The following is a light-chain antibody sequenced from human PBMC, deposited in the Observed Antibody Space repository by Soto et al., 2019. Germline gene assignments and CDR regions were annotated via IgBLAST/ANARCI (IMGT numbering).Light chain of an antibody. CDR1: QSVSSN. V-gene: IGKV3-15*01. CDR2: GAS. Sequence: EVVLTQSPATLSVSPGERATLSCRASQSVSSNLAWYQQKPGQAPRLLLYGASTRATGIPARFSGSGSETEFTLTISSLQSEDFSLYYCHQYNSWPPETFGQGTKVDI. J-gene: IGKJ1*01. CDR3: HQYNSWPPET.